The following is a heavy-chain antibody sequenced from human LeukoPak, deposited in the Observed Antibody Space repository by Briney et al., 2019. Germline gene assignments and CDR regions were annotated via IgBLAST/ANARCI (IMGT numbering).Heavy chain of an antibody. Sequence: PSETLSLTCTVSGGSISSSSYYWGWIRQPPGKGLEWIGSIYYSGSTYYNPSLKSRVTISVDTSKNQFSLKLSSVTAADTAVYYCARINCSGGSCYHPENAFDIWGQGTMVTVSS. D-gene: IGHD2-15*01. CDR2: IYYSGST. CDR1: GGSISSSSYY. V-gene: IGHV4-39*07. CDR3: ARINCSGGSCYHPENAFDI. J-gene: IGHJ3*02.